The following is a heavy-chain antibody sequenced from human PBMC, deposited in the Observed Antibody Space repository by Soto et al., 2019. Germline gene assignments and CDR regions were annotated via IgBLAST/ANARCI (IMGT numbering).Heavy chain of an antibody. J-gene: IGHJ4*02. CDR2: ISGSGGST. D-gene: IGHD6-19*01. CDR3: ASRSSGWYFDY. CDR1: GFTFSSYA. V-gene: IGHV3-23*01. Sequence: GGSLRLSCAASGFTFSSYAMNWVRQGPGTGLEWVSDISGSGGSTYYADSVKGRLTISRDNYKNTLYLQMNSLRAEDTAVYYCASRSSGWYFDYWGQGTLVTVSS.